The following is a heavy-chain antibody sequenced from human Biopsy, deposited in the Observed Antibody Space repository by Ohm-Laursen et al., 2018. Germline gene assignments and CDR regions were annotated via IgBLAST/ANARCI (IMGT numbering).Heavy chain of an antibody. CDR2: ISGSGGST. Sequence: SLRLSCTASGFSFSSYSMNWARQAPGKGLEWVSTISGSGGSTYYADSVKGRFTISRDASKNTLYLLMNSLRAEDTAMYYCAKGGYCTTTSCYMDVDYWGQGTLVTVSS. CDR1: GFSFSSYS. J-gene: IGHJ4*02. V-gene: IGHV3-23*01. D-gene: IGHD2-2*02. CDR3: AKGGYCTTTSCYMDVDY.